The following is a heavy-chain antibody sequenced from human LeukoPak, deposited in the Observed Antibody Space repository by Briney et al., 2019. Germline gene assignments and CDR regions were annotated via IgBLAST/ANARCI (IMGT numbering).Heavy chain of an antibody. CDR2: ISSGSHYI. V-gene: IGHV3-21*01. Sequence: GGSLRLSCAASGFTFSTYRMSWVRQAPGKGLEWVSSISSGSHYIYYADSVKGRFTISRDNAKNSLYLQMNSLRAEDTAVYYCARVLAVAGTERLFDFWGERTLVTVSS. CDR1: GFTFSTYR. D-gene: IGHD6-19*01. CDR3: ARVLAVAGTERLFDF. J-gene: IGHJ4*02.